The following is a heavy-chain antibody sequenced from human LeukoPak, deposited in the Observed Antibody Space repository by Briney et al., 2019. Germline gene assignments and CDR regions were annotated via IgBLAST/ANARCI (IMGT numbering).Heavy chain of an antibody. CDR1: GYIFTGYY. CDR3: AGDGNNYGHYGMDV. J-gene: IGHJ6*02. CDR2: INPNSGGT. Sequence: GASVKVSFKASGYIFTGYYMHWVRQAPGQGLEWMGWINPNSGGTNCAQKFQGRVTMTRDTSTSTAYMELSSLRSDDTAVYYCAGDGNNYGHYGMDVWGQGTTVTVSS. D-gene: IGHD5-18*01. V-gene: IGHV1-2*02.